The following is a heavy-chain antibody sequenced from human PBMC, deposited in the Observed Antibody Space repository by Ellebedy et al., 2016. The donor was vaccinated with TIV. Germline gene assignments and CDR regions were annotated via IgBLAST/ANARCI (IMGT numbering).Heavy chain of an antibody. D-gene: IGHD3-3*01. J-gene: IGHJ6*02. CDR1: GGSISSSSYY. CDR3: AIQNSDYDFWSGLWGYYGMDV. Sequence: MPSETLSLTCTVSGGSISSSSYYRGWIRQPPGKGLEWIGSIYYSGSTYYNPSLKSRVTISVDTSKNQFSLKLSSVTAADTAVYYCAIQNSDYDFWSGLWGYYGMDVWGQGTTVTVSS. CDR2: IYYSGST. V-gene: IGHV4-39*01.